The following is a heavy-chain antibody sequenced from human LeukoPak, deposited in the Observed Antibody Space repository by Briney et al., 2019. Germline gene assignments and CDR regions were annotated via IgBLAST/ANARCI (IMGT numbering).Heavy chain of an antibody. Sequence: SETLSLTCSFSGGSISGYYWSWIRQPPGKGLEWIGYIYNSGSTNYNPFLKSRVTISVVTSKNQLSLKRKSVTAADTAVYYCARAAHYSSRNFDFWGQGTLVTVSS. D-gene: IGHD6-13*01. CDR3: ARAAHYSSRNFDF. CDR2: IYNSGST. J-gene: IGHJ4*02. V-gene: IGHV4-59*01. CDR1: GGSISGYY.